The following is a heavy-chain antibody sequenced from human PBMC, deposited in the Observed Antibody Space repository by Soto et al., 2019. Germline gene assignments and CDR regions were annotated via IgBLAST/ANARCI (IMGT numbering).Heavy chain of an antibody. V-gene: IGHV5-51*01. CDR3: ARQGKYSSSSKLKRDAFDI. CDR1: GYSFTSYW. CDR2: IYPGDSDT. D-gene: IGHD6-6*01. Sequence: GESLKISCKGSGYSFTSYWIGWVRQMPGKGLEWMGIIYPGDSDTRYSPSFQGQVTISADKSISTAYLQWSSLKASDTAMYYCARQGKYSSSSKLKRDAFDIWGQGTMVTVSS. J-gene: IGHJ3*02.